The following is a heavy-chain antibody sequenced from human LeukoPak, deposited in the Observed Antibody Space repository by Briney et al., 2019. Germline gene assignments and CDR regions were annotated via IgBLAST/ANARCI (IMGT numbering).Heavy chain of an antibody. D-gene: IGHD3-22*01. V-gene: IGHV3-21*04. Sequence: GSLRLSCAVSGFTFSNYAMSWARQAPGKGLEWVSSISSSSTYIYYADSVKGRFTISRDNAKNSLYLQMNTLRAEDTAVYYCAKGRTYDSSGYYHDDAFDIWGQGTMVTVSS. CDR2: ISSSSTYI. CDR3: AKGRTYDSSGYYHDDAFDI. J-gene: IGHJ3*02. CDR1: GFTFSNYA.